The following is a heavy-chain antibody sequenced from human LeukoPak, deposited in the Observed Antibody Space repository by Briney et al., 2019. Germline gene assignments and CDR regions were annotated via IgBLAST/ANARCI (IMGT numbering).Heavy chain of an antibody. J-gene: IGHJ4*02. Sequence: SETLSLTCAVYGGSFSGYYWSWIRQPPGKGLEWIGYIYYSGSTNYNPSLKSRVTISVDTSKNQFSLKLSSVTAADTAVYYCARVRSGWSHEIDYWGQGILVTVSS. CDR1: GGSFSGYY. CDR2: IYYSGST. V-gene: IGHV4-59*01. CDR3: ARVRSGWSHEIDY. D-gene: IGHD6-19*01.